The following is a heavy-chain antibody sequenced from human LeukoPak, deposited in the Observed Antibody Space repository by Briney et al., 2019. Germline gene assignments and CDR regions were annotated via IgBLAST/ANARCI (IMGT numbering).Heavy chain of an antibody. J-gene: IGHJ2*01. D-gene: IGHD3-10*01. V-gene: IGHV4-34*01. CDR2: INHSGST. CDR1: DGSFSDYY. Sequence: SETLSLTCAVSDGSFSDYYWTWIRQPPGKELEWIGEINHSGSTNYNPSLKSRVIMSLDTSKNHFSLRLSSVTAADTAVYYCARALIITSRSWYFDPWGRGTLVTVSS. CDR3: ARALIITSRSWYFDP.